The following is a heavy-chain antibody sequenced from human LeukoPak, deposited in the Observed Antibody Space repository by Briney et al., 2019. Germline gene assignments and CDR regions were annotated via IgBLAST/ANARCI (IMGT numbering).Heavy chain of an antibody. CDR2: MNPNSGNT. Sequence: ASVKVSCKASGYTFTSYDINWVRQATGQGLEWMGWMNPNSGNTGYAQKFQGRVTITRNTSISTAYMELSSLRSEDTAVYYCARRTMIVGLNYYYYYMDVWGKGTTVTVSS. CDR1: GYTFTSYD. V-gene: IGHV1-8*01. J-gene: IGHJ6*03. CDR3: ARRTMIVGLNYYYYYMDV. D-gene: IGHD3-22*01.